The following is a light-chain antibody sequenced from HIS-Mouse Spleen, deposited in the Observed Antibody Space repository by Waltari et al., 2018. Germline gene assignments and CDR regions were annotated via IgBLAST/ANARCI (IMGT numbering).Light chain of an antibody. Sequence: AIRMTQSPSSFSASTGDRVTITCRASQGISSYLAWYQQKPEKAPKLLIYAASTLQSGVPSRFSGSGSETDFTLTISCLQSEDFATYYCQQYYSYLPITFGQGTRLEIK. CDR1: QGISSY. CDR2: AAS. CDR3: QQYYSYLPIT. J-gene: IGKJ5*01. V-gene: IGKV1-8*01.